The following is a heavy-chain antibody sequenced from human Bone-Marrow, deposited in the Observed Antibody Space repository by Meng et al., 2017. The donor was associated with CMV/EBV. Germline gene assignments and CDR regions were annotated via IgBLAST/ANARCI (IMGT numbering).Heavy chain of an antibody. D-gene: IGHD6-13*01. CDR1: GGSFSGYY. J-gene: IGHJ4*02. V-gene: IGHV4-34*01. CDR3: ARGLAAPGY. CDR2: INHSGST. Sequence: GSLRLSCAVYGGSFSGYYWSWIRQPPGKGLEWIGEINHSGSTNYNPSLKSRVTISVDTSKNQFSLKLSSVTAADTAVYYCARGLAAPGYWGQGTLVTGSS.